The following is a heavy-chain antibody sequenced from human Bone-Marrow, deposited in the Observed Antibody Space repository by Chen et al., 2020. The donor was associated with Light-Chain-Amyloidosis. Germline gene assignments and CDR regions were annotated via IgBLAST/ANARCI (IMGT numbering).Heavy chain of an antibody. J-gene: IGHJ4*02. CDR3: ARGFATDY. D-gene: IGHD2-15*01. CDR1: GFIFSNSA. CDR2: IDSSGTYI. V-gene: IGHV3-21*01. Sequence: VQLVESGGGVVQPGRSLRLSCAASGFIFSNSAMSWVRQAPGKGLEWVSSIDSSGTYINYADSTRGRFSISRDNTKNSLLLQMNSLRAEDTAVYYCARGFATDYWGQGTLVTVSS.